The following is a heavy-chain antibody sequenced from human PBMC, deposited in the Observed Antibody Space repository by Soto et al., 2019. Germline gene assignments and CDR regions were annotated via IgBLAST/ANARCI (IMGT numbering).Heavy chain of an antibody. J-gene: IGHJ4*02. V-gene: IGHV1-3*04. CDR2: INIDNGNT. D-gene: IGHD3-22*01. CDR3: WVVGQWFKFDV. CDR1: RYTYIKYG. Sequence: ASVKVSCKASRYTYIKYGIHWVRQAPGQGLEWMGWINIDNGNTKYSQKLQGRLTITRETSATTAYMDLSSLRFEDTAVYYCWVVGQWFKFDVWGEGTPVTVSS.